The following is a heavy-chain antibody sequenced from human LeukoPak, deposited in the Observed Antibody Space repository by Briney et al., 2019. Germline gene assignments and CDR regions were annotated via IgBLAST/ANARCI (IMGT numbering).Heavy chain of an antibody. CDR3: AKDGLANIAAAGYFQH. J-gene: IGHJ1*01. V-gene: IGHV3-23*01. CDR1: GFTFSGYA. Sequence: GGSLRLSCAASGFTFSGYAMSWVRQAPGKGLEWDSAISGRGGSTYYADSVKGRFTISRDNSKNTLYLQMNSLRAEDTAVYYCAKDGLANIAAAGYFQHWGQGTLVTVSS. D-gene: IGHD6-13*01. CDR2: ISGRGGST.